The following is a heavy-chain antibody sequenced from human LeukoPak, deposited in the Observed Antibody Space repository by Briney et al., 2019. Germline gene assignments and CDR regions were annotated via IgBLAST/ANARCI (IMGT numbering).Heavy chain of an antibody. CDR1: GYTFTSYG. V-gene: IGHV1-18*01. CDR3: ARTGIAAHYYYYYMDV. D-gene: IGHD6-13*01. CDR2: ISAYNGNT. J-gene: IGHJ6*03. Sequence: ASVKVSCKASGYTFTSYGISWVRQAPGQGLEWMGWISAYNGNTNYAQKLQGRVTMTTDTSTSTAYMELRSLRSDDTAVYYCARTGIAAHYYYYYMDVWGKGTTVTVSS.